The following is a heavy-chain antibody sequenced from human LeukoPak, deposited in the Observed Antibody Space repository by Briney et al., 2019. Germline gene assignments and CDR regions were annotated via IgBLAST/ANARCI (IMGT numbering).Heavy chain of an antibody. J-gene: IGHJ5*02. V-gene: IGHV1-46*01. CDR2: INPSGGST. D-gene: IGHD3-22*01. CDR3: ARGPPGRVYDSSKRGLFDP. Sequence: ASVKVSCKASGYTFSSYYMHWVRQAPGQGLEWMGIINPSGGSTSYAQKFQGRVTVARDTSTSTVFMELSSLRSEDTAVYYCARGPPGRVYDSSKRGLFDPWGQGTLVTVSS. CDR1: GYTFSSYY.